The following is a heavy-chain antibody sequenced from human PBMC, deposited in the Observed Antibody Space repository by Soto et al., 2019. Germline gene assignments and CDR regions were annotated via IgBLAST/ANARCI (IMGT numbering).Heavy chain of an antibody. Sequence: SETLSLTCTVSSASIISTYYTWGWIRQPPGKGLEWIGSIYYSGNTYYNPSLNSRVTVSVDTSKNQFSLKVTSVTAADTAVYYCARLYGYCIGRSCPGHYAMDVWGQGTTVTVSS. CDR2: IYYSGNT. D-gene: IGHD2-15*01. CDR3: ARLYGYCIGRSCPGHYAMDV. V-gene: IGHV4-39*01. J-gene: IGHJ6*02. CDR1: SASIISTYYT.